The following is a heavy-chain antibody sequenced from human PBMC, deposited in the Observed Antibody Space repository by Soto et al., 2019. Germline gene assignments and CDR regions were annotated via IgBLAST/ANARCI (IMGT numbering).Heavy chain of an antibody. J-gene: IGHJ6*03. CDR3: ARGGWSMVRENYMDV. V-gene: IGHV1-8*01. CDR2: MNPNSGNS. CDR1: GYTFTSYD. Sequence: ASVKVSCKASGYTFTSYDINWVRQATGQGLEWMGWMNPNSGNSGYAQKFQGRVTMTRNTSISTAYMELSSLRSEDTAVYYCARGGWSMVRENYMDVWGEGTTVTVSS. D-gene: IGHD3-10*01.